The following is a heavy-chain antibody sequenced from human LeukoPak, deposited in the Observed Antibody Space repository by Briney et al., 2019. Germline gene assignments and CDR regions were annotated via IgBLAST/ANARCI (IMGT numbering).Heavy chain of an antibody. V-gene: IGHV3-23*01. CDR3: AKDRDIVVVPAAYAYFDY. Sequence: PGGSLRLSCAASGFTFSSYAMSWVRQAPGKGLEWLSAISGSGGSTYYADSVKGRFTISRDNSKNTLYLQMNSLRAEDTAVYYCAKDRDIVVVPAAYAYFDYWGQGTLVTVSS. J-gene: IGHJ4*02. D-gene: IGHD2-2*01. CDR1: GFTFSSYA. CDR2: ISGSGGST.